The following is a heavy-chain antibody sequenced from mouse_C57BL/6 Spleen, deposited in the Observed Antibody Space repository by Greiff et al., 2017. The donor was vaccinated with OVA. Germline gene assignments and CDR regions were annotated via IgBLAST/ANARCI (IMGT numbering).Heavy chain of an antibody. CDR3: AREMITTDWYFDV. Sequence: EVQVVESEGGLVQPGSSMKLSCTASGFTFSDYYMAWVRQVPEKGLEWVANINYDGSSTYYLDSLKSRFIISRDNAKNILYLQMSSLKSEDTATYYCAREMITTDWYFDVWGTGTTVTVSS. J-gene: IGHJ1*03. D-gene: IGHD2-4*01. CDR1: GFTFSDYY. V-gene: IGHV5-16*01. CDR2: INYDGSST.